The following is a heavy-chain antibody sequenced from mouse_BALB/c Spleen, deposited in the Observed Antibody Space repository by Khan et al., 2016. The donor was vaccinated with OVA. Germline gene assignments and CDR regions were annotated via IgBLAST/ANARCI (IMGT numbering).Heavy chain of an antibody. CDR3: ARRGYAGFAY. CDR1: GYSFTDYT. CDR2: INPYNGVT. V-gene: IGHV1-18*01. Sequence: VQLQQSGPELVKPGTSMKISCKASGYSFTDYTMNWVKQSHGKNLEWIGLINPYNGVTNYNQTFKVKATLTVDKSSSTAYMELLSLTSEDSAVYYGARRGYAGFAYWGQGTLVTVSA. J-gene: IGHJ3*01.